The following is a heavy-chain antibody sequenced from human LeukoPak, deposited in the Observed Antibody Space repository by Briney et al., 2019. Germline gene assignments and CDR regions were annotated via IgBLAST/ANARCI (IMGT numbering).Heavy chain of an antibody. J-gene: IGHJ6*02. CDR1: RFTFSNYA. V-gene: IGHV3-23*01. CDR3: AKQYYDFWSGYYNYYYGMDV. D-gene: IGHD3-3*01. CDR2: ISGSGGST. Sequence: GGSLRLSCAASRFTFSNYAMSWVRQAPGKGLEWVSAISGSGGSTYYADSVKGRFTISRDNSKNTLYLQMNSLRAEDTAVYYCAKQYYDFWSGYYNYYYGMDVWGQGTTVTVSS.